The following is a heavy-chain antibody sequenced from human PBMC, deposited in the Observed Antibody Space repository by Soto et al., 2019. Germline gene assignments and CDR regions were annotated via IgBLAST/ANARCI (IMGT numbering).Heavy chain of an antibody. D-gene: IGHD1-26*01. Sequence: EVQLVESGGGLVQPGASLRLSCAASGFTFSYYWMHWVRQAPGKGPVWVSRIHSDGSSTTYADSVKGRFSISRDNARNTVYLQMNSLRAEDTAVYYCARGDRGAFDLWGQGTVLTVSS. J-gene: IGHJ3*01. CDR3: ARGDRGAFDL. CDR1: GFTFSYYW. V-gene: IGHV3-74*01. CDR2: IHSDGSST.